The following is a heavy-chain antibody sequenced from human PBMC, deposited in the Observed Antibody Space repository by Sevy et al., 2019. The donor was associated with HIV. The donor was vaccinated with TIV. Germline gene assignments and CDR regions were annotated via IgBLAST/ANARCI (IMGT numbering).Heavy chain of an antibody. CDR1: GFTFSSYA. CDR2: ISGSGRIT. D-gene: IGHD3-22*01. Sequence: GGSLRLSCAASGFTFSSYAMSWVRQAPGKGLEWVSAISGSGRITYYADSVKGRFTISRDNSKNTLYLQMNSLRAEDPAVYYCAKAGQGEYYDSSGSFDYWGQGTLVTVSS. J-gene: IGHJ4*02. CDR3: AKAGQGEYYDSSGSFDY. V-gene: IGHV3-23*01.